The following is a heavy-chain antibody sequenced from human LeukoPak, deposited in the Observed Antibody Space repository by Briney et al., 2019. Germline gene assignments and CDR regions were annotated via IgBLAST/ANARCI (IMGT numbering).Heavy chain of an antibody. CDR3: AKAGGYSGYDRSDS. V-gene: IGHV3-7*03. CDR1: GFTFSSYW. Sequence: QPRGSLRLSCAASGFTFSSYWMSWVRQAPGKGLEWVANIKQDGSEKYYVDSVKGRFTISRDNAKKSLYLQMNSLRVEDTAVYYCAKAGGYSGYDRSDSWGQGTLVTVSS. J-gene: IGHJ4*02. D-gene: IGHD5-12*01. CDR2: IKQDGSEK.